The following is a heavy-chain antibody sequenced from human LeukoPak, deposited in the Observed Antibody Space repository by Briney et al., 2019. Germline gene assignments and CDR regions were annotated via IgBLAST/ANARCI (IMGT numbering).Heavy chain of an antibody. CDR1: GYNFNGNY. J-gene: IGHJ5*02. CDR3: ARALPHRRLMDTTMEQHWFDP. Sequence: GASVKVSCKASGYNFNGNYMHWVRQAPGQGLEWMGWINPNSGDTNYTQKFQGRVTMTRDMSTSTVYMELSSLRSEDTAVYYCARALPHRRLMDTTMEQHWFDPWGQGTLVTVSS. D-gene: IGHD5-18*01. CDR2: INPNSGDT. V-gene: IGHV1-2*02.